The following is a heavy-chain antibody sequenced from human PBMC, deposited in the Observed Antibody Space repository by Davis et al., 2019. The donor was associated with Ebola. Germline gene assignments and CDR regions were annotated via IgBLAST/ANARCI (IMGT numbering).Heavy chain of an antibody. Sequence: PGGSLRLSCAASGFTFSSYAMHWVRQAPGKGLEWVAVISFDGSNKYYADSVKGRFTISRDNSKNTLYLQMNSLRAEDTAVYYCAKDLGYGSPDAFDIWGQGTMVTVSS. V-gene: IGHV3-30-3*01. CDR3: AKDLGYGSPDAFDI. J-gene: IGHJ3*02. D-gene: IGHD5-12*01. CDR2: ISFDGSNK. CDR1: GFTFSSYA.